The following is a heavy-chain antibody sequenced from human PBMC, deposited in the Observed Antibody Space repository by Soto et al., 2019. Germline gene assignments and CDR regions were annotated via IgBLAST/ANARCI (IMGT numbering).Heavy chain of an antibody. D-gene: IGHD1-26*01. CDR2: IHTGGNT. CDR3: GRGGITVGASAFDV. Sequence: EVQLVESGGGLVQPGGSLRLSCAASGFTVSSKYMSWVRQAPGKGLEWVSVIHTGGNTYYADSVKGRFTISRDNSKNTLYLQMNSLRVEDTAVYYCGRGGITVGASAFDVWGQGTMVTVCS. V-gene: IGHV3-66*01. CDR1: GFTVSSKY. J-gene: IGHJ3*01.